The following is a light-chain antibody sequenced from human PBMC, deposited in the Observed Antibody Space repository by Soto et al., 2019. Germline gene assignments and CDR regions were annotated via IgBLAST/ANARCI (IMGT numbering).Light chain of an antibody. Sequence: QSVLTQPASVSGSPGQSITISCTGTSSDVGSYNLVSWYQQHPGKAPKFMIYEGSKRPSGVSNRFSGSTSGNTASLTISGLQAEDEADYYCCSYAGSSGVFGGGTKLPVL. J-gene: IGLJ3*02. V-gene: IGLV2-23*01. CDR2: EGS. CDR3: CSYAGSSGV. CDR1: SSDVGSYNL.